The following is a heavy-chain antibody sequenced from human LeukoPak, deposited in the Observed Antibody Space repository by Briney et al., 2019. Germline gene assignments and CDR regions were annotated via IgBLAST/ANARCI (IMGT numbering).Heavy chain of an antibody. Sequence: SETLSLTCSVSGGSISSYSWSWIRQPPGKGLECIGYFSYAGNTNYNPSLRSRVTISVDTSKNQLSLKLTSVTAADTAVYYCARSWFGESLGMDVWGKGTTVTVSS. V-gene: IGHV4-59*01. CDR2: FSYAGNT. CDR1: GGSISSYS. CDR3: ARSWFGESLGMDV. D-gene: IGHD3-10*01. J-gene: IGHJ6*04.